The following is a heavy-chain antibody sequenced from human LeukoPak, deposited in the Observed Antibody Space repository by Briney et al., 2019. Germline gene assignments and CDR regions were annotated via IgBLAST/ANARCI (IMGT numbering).Heavy chain of an antibody. CDR3: ARGGGSYNWFDP. Sequence: SVKVSCKASGYTFTNYDISWVRQAPGQGLEWMGGINPIFGTANYAQKFQGRVTITTDESTSTAYMELSSLRSEDTAVYYCARGGGSYNWFDPWGQGTLVTVSS. CDR1: GYTFTNYD. V-gene: IGHV1-69*05. D-gene: IGHD1-26*01. CDR2: INPIFGTA. J-gene: IGHJ5*02.